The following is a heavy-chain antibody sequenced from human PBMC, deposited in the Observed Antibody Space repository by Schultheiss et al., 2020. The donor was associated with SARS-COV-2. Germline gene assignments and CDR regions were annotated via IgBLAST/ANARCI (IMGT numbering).Heavy chain of an antibody. CDR1: GGTFSSYA. D-gene: IGHD7-27*01. CDR2: ISAYNGNT. V-gene: IGHV1-18*01. CDR3: ARGGATNWHYYYGMDV. J-gene: IGHJ6*02. Sequence: ASVKVSCKASGGTFSSYAISWVRQAPGQGLEWMGWISAYNGNTNYAQKLQGRVTMTTDTSTSTAYMELRSLRSDDTAVYYCARGGATNWHYYYGMDVWGQGTTVTVSS.